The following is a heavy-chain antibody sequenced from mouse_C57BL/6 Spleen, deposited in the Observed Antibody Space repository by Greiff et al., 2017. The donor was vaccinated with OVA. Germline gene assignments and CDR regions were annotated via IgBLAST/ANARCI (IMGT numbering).Heavy chain of an antibody. Sequence: EVKVEESGGGLVQPGGSMKLSCAASGFTFSDAWMDWVRQSPEKGLEWVAEIRNKANNHATYYAESVKGRFTISRDDSKSSVYLQMNSLRAEDTGIYDCTRKIYDGYYNYAMDYWGQGTSVTVSS. CDR2: IRNKANNHAT. D-gene: IGHD2-3*01. CDR3: TRKIYDGYYNYAMDY. J-gene: IGHJ4*01. V-gene: IGHV6-6*01. CDR1: GFTFSDAW.